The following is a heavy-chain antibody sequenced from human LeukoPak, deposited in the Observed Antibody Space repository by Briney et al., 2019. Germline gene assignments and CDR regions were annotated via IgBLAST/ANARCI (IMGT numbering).Heavy chain of an antibody. V-gene: IGHV3-74*01. D-gene: IGHD3-10*01. CDR1: GFTFSSYW. J-gene: IGHJ3*02. CDR3: ATRVYGSGSYYGKSDAFDI. CDR2: INSDGSST. Sequence: GGSLRLSCAASGFTFSSYWMHWVRQAPGKGLVWVSRINSDGSSTSYADSVKGRFTISRDNAKNTLYLQMNSLRAEDTAVYYCATRVYGSGSYYGKSDAFDIWGQGTMVTVSS.